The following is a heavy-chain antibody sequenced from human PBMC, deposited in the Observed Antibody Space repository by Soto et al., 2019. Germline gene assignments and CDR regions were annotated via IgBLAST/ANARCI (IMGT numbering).Heavy chain of an antibody. CDR3: ASPTLGAFDI. J-gene: IGHJ3*02. Sequence: QLQLQESGPGLVKPSETLSLTCTVSGGSISKSNYYWGWIRQPPGKGLEWIGSIYYSCSTSYNSSLKSRVTISVDTSKNQFSLRLSSVTAADTAVYYCASPTLGAFDIWGQGTKVTVSS. CDR2: IYYSCST. D-gene: IGHD3-16*01. CDR1: GGSISKSNYY. V-gene: IGHV4-39*01.